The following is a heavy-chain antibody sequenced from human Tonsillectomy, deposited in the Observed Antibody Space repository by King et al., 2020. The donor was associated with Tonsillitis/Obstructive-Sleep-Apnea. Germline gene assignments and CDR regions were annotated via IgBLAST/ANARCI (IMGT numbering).Heavy chain of an antibody. CDR2: IWYDENTK. J-gene: IGHJ4*02. CDR1: GFAFSSYG. CDR3: ARVIGSGAYSVSDY. D-gene: IGHD3-10*01. Sequence: QLVQSGGGVVQPGRSLRLSCAVSGFAFSSYGMQWVRQPPGKGLEWLAIIWYDENTKHYADSVKGRFTISRDNSKSTLYLQVNSLRAEDTAVYYCARVIGSGAYSVSDYWGQGTQVTVSS. V-gene: IGHV3-33*01.